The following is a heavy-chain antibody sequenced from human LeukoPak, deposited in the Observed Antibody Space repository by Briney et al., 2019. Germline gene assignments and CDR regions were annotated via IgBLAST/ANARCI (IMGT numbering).Heavy chain of an antibody. CDR1: GFTFSTYA. V-gene: IGHV3-23*01. CDR3: ATDCCGGECCSHNRDDY. J-gene: IGHJ4*02. CDR2: ISDTGATT. Sequence: GGSLRLSXAASGFTFSTYAMNWVRQAPGKGLEWVSGISDTGATTVYADSVKGRFTISRDNSKNTVYFQMNSLRGEDTAIYFCATDCCGGECCSHNRDDYWGQGTLVTVSS. D-gene: IGHD2-21*01.